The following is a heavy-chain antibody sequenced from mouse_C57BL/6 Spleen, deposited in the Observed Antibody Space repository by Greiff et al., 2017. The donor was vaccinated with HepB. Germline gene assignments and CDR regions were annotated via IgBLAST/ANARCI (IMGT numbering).Heavy chain of an antibody. CDR3: TRGYGSYAMDY. J-gene: IGHJ4*01. CDR2: ISSGGDYI. V-gene: IGHV5-9-1*02. D-gene: IGHD1-1*01. Sequence: EVKLEESGEGLVKPGGSLKLSCAASGFTFSSYAMSWVRQTPEKRLEWVAYISSGGDYIYYADTVKGRFTISRDNARNTLYLQMSSLKSEDTAMYYCTRGYGSYAMDYWGQGTSVTVSS. CDR1: GFTFSSYA.